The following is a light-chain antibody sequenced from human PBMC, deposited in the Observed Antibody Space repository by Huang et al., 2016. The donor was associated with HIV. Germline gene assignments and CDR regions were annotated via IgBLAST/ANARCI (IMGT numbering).Light chain of an antibody. Sequence: DIQMTQSPSSLSASVGDRVTITCRASQTITKYLNWYRQKPGTAPELLIYVASNVQSGVPSRFSGGGSGTDFTLTISSLQPEDSATYYCQQSYSSPPTFGQGTKVEI. CDR1: QTITKY. CDR3: QQSYSSPPT. V-gene: IGKV1-39*01. CDR2: VAS. J-gene: IGKJ1*01.